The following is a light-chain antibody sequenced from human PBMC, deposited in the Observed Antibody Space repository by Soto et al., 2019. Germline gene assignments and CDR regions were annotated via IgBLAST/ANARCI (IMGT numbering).Light chain of an antibody. CDR2: AAS. V-gene: IGKV1-39*01. CDR3: QQSYSTPPIT. CDR1: QSISNY. J-gene: IGKJ5*01. Sequence: DIQMTQTQSSLAASVGDRLTITCRASQSISNYLNWYQQKPGKAPKLXXYAASSLQSGVPSRFSGSGSGTDFTLTISSLQPEDFANYYCQQSYSTPPITFGQGTRLEIK.